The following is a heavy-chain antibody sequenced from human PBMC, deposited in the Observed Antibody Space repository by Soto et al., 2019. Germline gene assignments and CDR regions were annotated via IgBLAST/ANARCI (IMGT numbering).Heavy chain of an antibody. D-gene: IGHD2-15*01. CDR2: INHSGST. CDR1: GGSFSGYY. CDR3: AREGYCSGGSCYQH. Sequence: QVQLQQWGAGLLKPSETLSLTCAVYGGSFSGYYWSWIRQPPGKGLEWIGEINHSGSTNYNPSLKSRVTISVDTSKNQFSLKLSSVTAADTAVYYCAREGYCSGGSCYQHWGQGTLVTVSS. J-gene: IGHJ1*01. V-gene: IGHV4-34*01.